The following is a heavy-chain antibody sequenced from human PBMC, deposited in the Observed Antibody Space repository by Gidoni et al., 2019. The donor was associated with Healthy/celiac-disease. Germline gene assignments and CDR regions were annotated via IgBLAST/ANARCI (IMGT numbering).Heavy chain of an antibody. CDR1: GGSISSSNW. D-gene: IGHD3-22*01. J-gene: IGHJ6*03. CDR3: ARDTYYYDSSGYSISAGNYYYYMDV. V-gene: IGHV4-4*02. CDR2: IYHSGST. Sequence: QVQLQESGPGLVKPSGTLSLTCAVSGGSISSSNWWFWVRPPPGKGLEWIGEIYHSGSTNYNPSLKSRVTISVDKSKNQFSLKRSSVTAADTAVYYCARDTYYYDSSGYSISAGNYYYYMDVWGKGTTVTVSS.